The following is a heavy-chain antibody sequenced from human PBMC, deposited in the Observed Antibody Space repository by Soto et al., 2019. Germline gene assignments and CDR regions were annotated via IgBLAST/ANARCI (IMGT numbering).Heavy chain of an antibody. CDR1: GYSFSTYG. V-gene: IGHV1-18*04. D-gene: IGHD1-26*01. CDR3: ARQWELLEGGPDY. J-gene: IGHJ4*02. Sequence: QVLLVQSGAEVKKPGASVKVSCKASGYSFSTYGVSWVRQAPGQGLEWMGWLNTGDGNTNYAQKLQGRVTMTRHTSTSTAYMELRSLRSDDTAVYYCARQWELLEGGPDYWGQGTLVTVSS. CDR2: LNTGDGNT.